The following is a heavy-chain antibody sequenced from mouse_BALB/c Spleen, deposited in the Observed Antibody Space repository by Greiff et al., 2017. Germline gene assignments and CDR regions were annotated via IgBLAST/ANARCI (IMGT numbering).Heavy chain of an antibody. CDR3: ARGIKYLRYDSLDY. CDR1: GFSLTSYG. D-gene: IGHD5-1-1*01. V-gene: IGHV2-9*02. Sequence: QVQLKESGPGLVAPSQSLSITCTVSGFSLTSYGVHWVRQTPGKGLEWLGVIWAGGSTNYNSALMSRRSISTDNSKSQVFLKTNSLQTDDTAMYDFARGIKYLRYDSLDYGGQGTSVTVSA. CDR2: IWAGGST. J-gene: IGHJ4*01.